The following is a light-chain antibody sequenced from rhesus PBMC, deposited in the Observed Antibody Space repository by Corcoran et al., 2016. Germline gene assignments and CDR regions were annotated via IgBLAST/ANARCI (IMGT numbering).Light chain of an antibody. J-gene: IGKJ1*01. CDR2: AAS. V-gene: IGKV1-33*02. Sequence: DIQMTQSPSSLSASVGDRVTITRQASQGISSWLAWYQQKPGKAPKLLIYAASSLQSGVPSRFSGRGSGTDFTLANSSLQPEDFATYYCQQHHSYPRTFGQGAKVEIK. CDR3: QQHHSYPRT. CDR1: QGISSW.